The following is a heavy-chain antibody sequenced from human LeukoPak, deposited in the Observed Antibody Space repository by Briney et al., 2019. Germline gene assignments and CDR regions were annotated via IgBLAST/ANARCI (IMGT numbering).Heavy chain of an antibody. CDR2: IWYDGSDK. CDR3: VRATYGGNGVVGS. V-gene: IGHV3-33*01. CDR1: GFIFNIYG. Sequence: GGSLRLSCAASGFIFNIYGMHWVRKAPGKGLEWVAVIWYDGSDKFYADSVRGRFTISRDNSKNTLYLQMNSLRVEDTAVYYCVRATYGGNGVVGSWGQGTPVTVSS. J-gene: IGHJ4*02. D-gene: IGHD2-8*01.